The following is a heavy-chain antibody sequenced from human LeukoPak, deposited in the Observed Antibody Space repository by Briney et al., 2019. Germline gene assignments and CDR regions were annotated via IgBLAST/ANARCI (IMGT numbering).Heavy chain of an antibody. D-gene: IGHD6-13*01. J-gene: IGHJ3*02. CDR2: MNPNSGNT. Sequence: GASVKVSCKASGYTSTSYDFNWVRQATGQGLEWRGWMNPNSGNTGYAQKFQGRVTITRNTSISTAYMEQSSLRSEDTAVYYCARGRGSNWSGGDVFDIWGQGTMVTVSS. V-gene: IGHV1-8*03. CDR3: ARGRGSNWSGGDVFDI. CDR1: GYTSTSYD.